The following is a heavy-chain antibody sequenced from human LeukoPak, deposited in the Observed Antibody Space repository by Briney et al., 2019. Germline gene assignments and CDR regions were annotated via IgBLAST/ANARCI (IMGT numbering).Heavy chain of an antibody. V-gene: IGHV4-34*01. CDR3: ARVGYSSPSRYYYYMDV. CDR2: INHSGST. D-gene: IGHD6-13*01. Sequence: PSETLSLTYAIYGGSFSGYYWSWIRQPPGKGLEWIGEINHSGSTNYNPSLKSRVTISVDTSKNQFSLKLSSVTAADTAVYYCARVGYSSPSRYYYYMDVSGKGTTVTVSS. J-gene: IGHJ6*03. CDR1: GGSFSGYY.